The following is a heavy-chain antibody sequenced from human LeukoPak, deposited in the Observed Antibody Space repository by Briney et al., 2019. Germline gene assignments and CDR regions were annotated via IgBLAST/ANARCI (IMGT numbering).Heavy chain of an antibody. CDR3: AKDQQYYYGSGSYYRY. V-gene: IGHV3-23*01. Sequence: GGSLRLSCAASGFTFSSYAMGWVRQAPGKGLEWVSAISGSGGSTYYADSVKGRFTISRDNSKNTLYLQMNSLRAEDTAVYYCAKDQQYYYGSGSYYRYWGQGTLVTVSS. J-gene: IGHJ4*02. CDR1: GFTFSSYA. CDR2: ISGSGGST. D-gene: IGHD3-10*01.